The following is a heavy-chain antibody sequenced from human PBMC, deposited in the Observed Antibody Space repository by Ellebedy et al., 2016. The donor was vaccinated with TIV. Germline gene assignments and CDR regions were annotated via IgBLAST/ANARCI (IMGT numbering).Heavy chain of an antibody. D-gene: IGHD1-26*01. CDR2: INHSGST. Sequence: MPGGSLRLSCAVYGGSFSGYYWNWIRQPPGKGLEWIGEINHSGSTNYNTALKSRVTISLDTSKNQFSLKLISVTAADTAVYYCARGHLRSYRYYYYGMDVWGQGTTVTVSS. CDR1: GGSFSGYY. CDR3: ARGHLRSYRYYYYGMDV. J-gene: IGHJ6*02. V-gene: IGHV4-34*01.